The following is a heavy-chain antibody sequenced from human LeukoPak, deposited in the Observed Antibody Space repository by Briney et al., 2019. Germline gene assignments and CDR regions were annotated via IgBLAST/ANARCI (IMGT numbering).Heavy chain of an antibody. V-gene: IGHV3-30*04. CDR2: ISYDGSNK. Sequence: GGSLRLSCAASGFTFSSYAMHWVRPTPGKGLEWVAIISYDGSNKYYADSVKGRFTISRDNSKNTLYLQMNSLRAEGTAVYYCARDSSAMYSGTYYGPGYWGQGTQATVSS. D-gene: IGHD1-26*01. CDR3: ARDSSAMYSGTYYGPGY. CDR1: GFTFSSYA. J-gene: IGHJ4*02.